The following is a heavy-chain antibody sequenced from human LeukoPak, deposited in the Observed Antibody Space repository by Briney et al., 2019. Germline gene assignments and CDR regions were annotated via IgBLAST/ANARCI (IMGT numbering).Heavy chain of an antibody. CDR1: EYGFTSYW. D-gene: IGHD1-1*01. CDR2: IYPGDSDT. V-gene: IGHV5-51*01. CDR3: ARPGTTGNDAFDI. J-gene: IGHJ3*02. Sequence: GESLKISCKGSEYGFTSYWIGWVRQMPGKGLEWMGIIYPGDSDTRYSPSFQGQVTISADKSISTAYLQWSSLKASDTAMYYCARPGTTGNDAFDIWGQGTMVTVSS.